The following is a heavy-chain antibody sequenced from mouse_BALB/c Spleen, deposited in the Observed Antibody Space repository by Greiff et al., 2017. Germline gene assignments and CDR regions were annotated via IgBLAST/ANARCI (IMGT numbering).Heavy chain of an antibody. CDR2: ISSGGSYT. Sequence: EVKLVESGGDLVKPGGSLKLSCAASGFTFSSYGMSWVRQTPDKRLEWVATISSGGSYTYYPDSVKGRFTISRDNAKNTLYLQMSSLKSEDTAMYYCARHAHRLAWFDYWGQGTMVTVSA. D-gene: IGHD3-1*01. CDR3: ARHAHRLAWFDY. V-gene: IGHV5-6*01. CDR1: GFTFSSYG. J-gene: IGHJ3*01.